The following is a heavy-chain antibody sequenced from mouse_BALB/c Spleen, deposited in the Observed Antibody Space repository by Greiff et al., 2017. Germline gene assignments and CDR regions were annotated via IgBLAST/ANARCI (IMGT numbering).Heavy chain of an antibody. CDR3: ARDGNYPAWFAY. Sequence: EVQLQQSGPGLVKPSQSLSLTCTVTGYSITSDYAWNWIRQFPGNKLEWMGYISYSGSTSYNPSLKSRISITRDTSKNQFFLQLNSVTTEDTATYYCARDGNYPAWFAYWGQGTLVTVSA. V-gene: IGHV3-2*02. CDR1: GYSITSDYA. D-gene: IGHD2-1*01. CDR2: ISYSGST. J-gene: IGHJ3*01.